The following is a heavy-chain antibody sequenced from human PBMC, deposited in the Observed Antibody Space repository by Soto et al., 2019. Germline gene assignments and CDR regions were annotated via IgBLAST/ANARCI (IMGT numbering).Heavy chain of an antibody. J-gene: IGHJ6*02. CDR3: ARELIIAAAGNYYYYGMDV. Sequence: ASVKVSCKASGYTFTSYGISWVRQAPGQGLEWMGWISAYNGNTNYAQKLQGRVTMTTDTSTSTAYMELRSLRSDDTAVYYCARELIIAAAGNYYYYGMDVWGQGTTVTVS. CDR1: GYTFTSYG. CDR2: ISAYNGNT. V-gene: IGHV1-18*04. D-gene: IGHD6-13*01.